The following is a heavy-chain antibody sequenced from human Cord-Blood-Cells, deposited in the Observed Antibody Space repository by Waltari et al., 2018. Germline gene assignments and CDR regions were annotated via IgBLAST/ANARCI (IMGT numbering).Heavy chain of an antibody. CDR1: GYTFTSHD. Sequence: QVQLVQSGAEVKKPGASVKVFCKASGYTFTSHDLNWVRQATGQGLEWMGWMNPTRGNTGYSQKFQGRVTMTRNTSISTAYMELSSLRSEDTAVYYCAGGAGAVAGADYWGQGTLVTVSS. D-gene: IGHD6-19*01. CDR2: MNPTRGNT. J-gene: IGHJ4*02. V-gene: IGHV1-8*01. CDR3: AGGAGAVAGADY.